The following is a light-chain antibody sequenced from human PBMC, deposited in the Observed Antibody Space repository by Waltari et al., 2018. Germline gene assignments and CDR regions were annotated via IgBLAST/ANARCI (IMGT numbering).Light chain of an antibody. J-gene: IGKJ4*01. Sequence: DIQMTQSPSSLSASVGDRVTITCRASQAIGNYLAWYQQKPGRAPKLLISASSTLQSGVPSRFSGSGSGTEFTLTISSLLPEDVATYYCQQYSSVPLTFGAGTRVEIK. CDR1: QAIGNY. CDR2: ASS. CDR3: QQYSSVPLT. V-gene: IGKV1-27*01.